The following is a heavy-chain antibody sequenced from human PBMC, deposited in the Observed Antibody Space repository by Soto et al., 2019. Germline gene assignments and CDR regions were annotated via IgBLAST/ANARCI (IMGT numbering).Heavy chain of an antibody. V-gene: IGHV3-23*01. CDR1: GFNFSSDV. CDR3: AKSKSGRFFAAFDL. J-gene: IGHJ3*01. D-gene: IGHD1-26*01. Sequence: VGSLRLSCAASGFNFSSDVINWGRQASGKGLEWLGSIFGSGRNTYYAESVKDRFTISSENSKSTLYLQINSLRVEDTALYYCAKSKSGRFFAAFDLWGQGNMVTV. CDR2: IFGSGRNT.